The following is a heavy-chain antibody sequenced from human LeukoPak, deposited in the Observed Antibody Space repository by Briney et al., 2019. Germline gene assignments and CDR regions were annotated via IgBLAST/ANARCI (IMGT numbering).Heavy chain of an antibody. J-gene: IGHJ4*02. CDR2: IDRNGDST. D-gene: IGHD3-10*01. CDR3: AKLPPRSGSSVFDY. V-gene: IGHV3-20*04. Sequence: GGSLRLSCAASGFTFDDYGMSWVRQAPGKGLEWVSGIDRNGDSTGYADSVEGRFTISRDNAKNSLYLQMDSLRAEDTALYYCAKLPPRSGSSVFDYWGQGTLVTVSP. CDR1: GFTFDDYG.